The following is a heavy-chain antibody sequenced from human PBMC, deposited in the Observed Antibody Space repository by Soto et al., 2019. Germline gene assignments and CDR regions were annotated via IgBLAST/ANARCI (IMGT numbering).Heavy chain of an antibody. V-gene: IGHV3-66*01. CDR3: ARERQYCSGGSCTPDAFDI. D-gene: IGHD2-15*01. J-gene: IGHJ3*02. CDR2: IYSGCST. Sequence: EVQLVESGGGLVQPGGSLRLSCAASGFTVSSNYMSWVRQAPGTGLEWVSVIYSGCSTYYADSVKGRFTISRDNSKNTLYLQMNSLRAEDTAVYYCARERQYCSGGSCTPDAFDIWGQGTMVTVSS. CDR1: GFTVSSNY.